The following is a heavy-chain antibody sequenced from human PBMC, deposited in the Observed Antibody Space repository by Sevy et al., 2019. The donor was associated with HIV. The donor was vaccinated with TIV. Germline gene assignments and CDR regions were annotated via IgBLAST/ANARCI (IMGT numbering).Heavy chain of an antibody. D-gene: IGHD3-3*01. CDR2: ISGSDST. Sequence: GGSLRLSCTASGFTFRTYAVSWVRQAPGKGLDWVSGTGLEWVSAISGSDSTYYAHSVKGRSTISRDNSKNTVYLQMNILRAVDTVVYYCAKWGDDDLWSSHSYFDYWGQGALVTVSS. V-gene: IGHV3-23*01. CDR3: AKWGDDDLWSSHSYFDY. CDR1: GFTFRTYA. J-gene: IGHJ4*02.